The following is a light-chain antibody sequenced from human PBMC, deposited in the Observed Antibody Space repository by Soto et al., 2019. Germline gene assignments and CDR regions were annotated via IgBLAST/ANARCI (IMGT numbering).Light chain of an antibody. J-gene: IGKJ1*01. CDR1: QSLIHSDGNTY. CDR3: MQGTHWPWT. V-gene: IGKV2-30*02. Sequence: DVVMTQSPLSLPVTLGQPASISCRSSQSLIHSDGNTYLNWFQQRPGQSPRRLIYEVSDRDSGVPDRFSGSGSGTDFTLKISRVEAEDVGVYYCMQGTHWPWTFCQGTEVEIK. CDR2: EVS.